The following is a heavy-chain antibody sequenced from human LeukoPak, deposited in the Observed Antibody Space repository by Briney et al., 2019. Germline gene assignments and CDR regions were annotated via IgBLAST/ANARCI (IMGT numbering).Heavy chain of an antibody. Sequence: SETLSLTCTVSGGSISSYYWSWIRQPPGKGLEWIGYIYYSGSTNYNPSLKSRVAISVDTSKNQFSLKLSSVTAADTAVYYCARDGAWGYDFWSGYPRGGMDVWGQGTTVTVSS. CDR2: IYYSGST. CDR3: ARDGAWGYDFWSGYPRGGMDV. V-gene: IGHV4-59*01. CDR1: GGSISSYY. J-gene: IGHJ6*02. D-gene: IGHD3-3*01.